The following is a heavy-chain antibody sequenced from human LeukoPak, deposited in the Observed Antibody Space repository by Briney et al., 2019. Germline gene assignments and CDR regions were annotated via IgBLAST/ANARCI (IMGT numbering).Heavy chain of an antibody. V-gene: IGHV1-69*04. J-gene: IGHJ6*02. CDR1: GGTFSSYA. CDR2: IIPILGIA. D-gene: IGHD3-9*01. Sequence: SVKVSCKASGGTFSSYAISWVRQAPGQGLEWMGRIIPILGIANYAQKFQGRVTITADKSTSTAYMELSSLRSEDTAVYYCATRINYFDLNYYYYGMDVWGQGTTVTVSS. CDR3: ATRINYFDLNYYYYGMDV.